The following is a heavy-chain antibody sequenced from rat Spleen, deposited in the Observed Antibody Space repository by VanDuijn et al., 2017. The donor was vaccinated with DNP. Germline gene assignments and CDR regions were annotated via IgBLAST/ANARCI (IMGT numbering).Heavy chain of an antibody. CDR1: GFTFSDYY. J-gene: IGHJ3*01. CDR2: ISHSDGIT. Sequence: EVQLVESGGGLVQPGRSLKLSCAASGFTFSDYYMAWVRQAPTKGLEWVAIISHSDGITYYPDSVKGRFTISRDNSQSSLYLQMNSLKSEDTATYYCARPSYNNYGGFAYWGQGTLVTVSS. D-gene: IGHD1-10*01. CDR3: ARPSYNNYGGFAY. V-gene: IGHV5-25*01.